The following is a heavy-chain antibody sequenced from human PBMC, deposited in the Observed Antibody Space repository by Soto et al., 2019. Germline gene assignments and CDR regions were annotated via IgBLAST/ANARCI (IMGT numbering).Heavy chain of an antibody. V-gene: IGHV4-4*07. CDR3: ASNGHLAYYYGMDV. CDR1: GGSISSYY. Sequence: SETLSLTCTVSGGSISSYYWSWIRQPAGKGLEWIGRIYTSGSTNYNPSLKSRVTMSVDTSKNQFSLKLSSVTAADTAVYYCASNGHLAYYYGMDVWGQGTTVTVSS. D-gene: IGHD2-8*01. CDR2: IYTSGST. J-gene: IGHJ6*02.